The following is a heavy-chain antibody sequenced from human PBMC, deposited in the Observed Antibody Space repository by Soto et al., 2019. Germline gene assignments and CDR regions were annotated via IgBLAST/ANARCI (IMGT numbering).Heavy chain of an antibody. Sequence: ASVKVSCKASGYTFTSYAMHWVRQAPGQRLEWMGWINAGNGNTKYSQKFQGRVTITRDTSASTAYMELSSLRSEDTAVYYCAREEHGYCSSTSCYFEVEYCFDPWGQGALVTVSS. CDR1: GYTFTSYA. D-gene: IGHD2-2*03. V-gene: IGHV1-3*01. CDR2: INAGNGNT. J-gene: IGHJ5*02. CDR3: AREEHGYCSSTSCYFEVEYCFDP.